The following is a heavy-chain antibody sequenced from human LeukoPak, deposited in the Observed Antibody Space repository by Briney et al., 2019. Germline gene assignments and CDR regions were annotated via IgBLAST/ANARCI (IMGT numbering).Heavy chain of an antibody. Sequence: GGSLRLSCVAAGFTFRSYGMSWVRQAPGKGLEWVSEIYSDGSTYYAASVKGRFSISRDNSKNTVYLQMNSLRAEDTAVYYCARELREHGVFDIWGQGTTVTVSS. CDR1: GFTFRSYG. CDR3: ARELREHGVFDI. J-gene: IGHJ3*02. V-gene: IGHV3-53*01. D-gene: IGHD1-26*01. CDR2: IYSDGST.